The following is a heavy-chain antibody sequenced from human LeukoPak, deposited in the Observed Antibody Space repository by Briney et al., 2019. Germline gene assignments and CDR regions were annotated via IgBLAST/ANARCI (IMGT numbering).Heavy chain of an antibody. D-gene: IGHD6-19*01. Sequence: GGSLRLSCAASGFTFSSYSMNWVRQAPGKGLEWVSSISISSSYIYYADSVKGRFTISRDNAKNSLYLQMNSLRAEDTALYYCAREGIAVGYGLYYYYYMDVWGKGTTVTVSS. CDR1: GFTFSSYS. CDR2: ISISSSYI. CDR3: AREGIAVGYGLYYYYYMDV. J-gene: IGHJ6*03. V-gene: IGHV3-21*04.